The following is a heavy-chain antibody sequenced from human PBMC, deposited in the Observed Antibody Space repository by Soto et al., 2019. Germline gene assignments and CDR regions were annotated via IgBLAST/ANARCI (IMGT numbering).Heavy chain of an antibody. CDR1: GFPFSSYW. Sequence: GESLKISCAASGFPFSSYWMHWVRQAPGKGLVWVSGINTDGSNTNYADSVKGRVTISRDNAKNTLYLQMNSLRADDTAVYYCARGYSTWGNSWGQGTLVTVSS. CDR3: ARGYSTWGNS. CDR2: INTDGSNT. J-gene: IGHJ4*02. D-gene: IGHD3-16*01. V-gene: IGHV3-74*01.